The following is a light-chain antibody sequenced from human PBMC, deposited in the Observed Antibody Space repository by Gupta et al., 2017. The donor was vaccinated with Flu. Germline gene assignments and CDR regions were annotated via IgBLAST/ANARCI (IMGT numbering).Light chain of an antibody. CDR3: GSYAGSNNLV. CDR1: TRDCGVYKY. CDR2: EVS. V-gene: IGLV2-8*01. J-gene: IGLJ2*01. Sequence: SGPSSCTCTTRDCGVYKYVSWYQQPPGNAPVLMFYEVSKRPSGVPDRFSGSKSGKTASPTPSALQAEDEADYYSGSYAGSNNLVFGGGTKLTVL.